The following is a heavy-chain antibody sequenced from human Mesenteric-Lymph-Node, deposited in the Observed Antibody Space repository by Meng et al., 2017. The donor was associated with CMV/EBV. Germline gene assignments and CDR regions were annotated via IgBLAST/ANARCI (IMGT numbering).Heavy chain of an antibody. V-gene: IGHV1-8*01. Sequence: ASVKVSCKASGYTFTSYDINWVRQATGQGLEWMGWMNPNSGNTGYAQKFQGRVTMTRNTSISTAYMELSSLRSEDTAVYYRASLAVADYYYYYGMDVWGQGTTVTVSS. CDR3: ASLAVADYYYYYGMDV. J-gene: IGHJ6*02. CDR1: GYTFTSYD. D-gene: IGHD6-19*01. CDR2: MNPNSGNT.